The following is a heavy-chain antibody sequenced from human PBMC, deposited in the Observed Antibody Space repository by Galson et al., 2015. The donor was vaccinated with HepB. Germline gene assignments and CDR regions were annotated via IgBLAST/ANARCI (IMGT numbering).Heavy chain of an antibody. D-gene: IGHD2-2*01. CDR1: GGTFSSYA. V-gene: IGHV1-69*13. J-gene: IGHJ6*03. Sequence: SVKVSCKASGGTFSSYAISWVRQAPGQGLEWMGGIIPIFGTANYAQKFQGRVTITADESTSTAYMELSSPRSEDTAVYYCATSPLYSGYCSSTSCPRNYYYYMDVWGKGTTVTVSS. CDR2: IIPIFGTA. CDR3: ATSPLYSGYCSSTSCPRNYYYYMDV.